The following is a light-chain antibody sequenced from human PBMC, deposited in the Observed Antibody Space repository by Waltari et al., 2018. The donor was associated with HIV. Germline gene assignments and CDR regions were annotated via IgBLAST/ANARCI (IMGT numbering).Light chain of an antibody. V-gene: IGKV2-30*02. J-gene: IGKJ4*01. CDR2: KVS. Sequence: DVAMTQSPLYLPVTLGQSASISCKSSQSLVPIDGNTYLNWFHQRRGQSPRRLIYKVSYRDSGVPERFSGSGSGTVFTLQINTVEAEDAGVYFCMQGTVWRLTFGGGTRLEIQ. CDR1: QSLVPIDGNTY. CDR3: MQGTVWRLT.